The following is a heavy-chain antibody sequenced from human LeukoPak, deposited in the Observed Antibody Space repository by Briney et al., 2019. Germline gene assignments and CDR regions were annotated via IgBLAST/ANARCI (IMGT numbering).Heavy chain of an antibody. J-gene: IGHJ6*03. V-gene: IGHV1-69*13. CDR2: IIPIFATP. CDR3: RSDTLTGSFDSNYMDV. Sequence: GASVKVSCKASGGTFSAYSLNWVRQAPGQGLEYVGGIIPIFATPNNAQRPSYAQKFQGRVTITADESTSTAYMELSSLRSEDTAVYYCRSDTLTGSFDSNYMDVWGKGTTVIISS. D-gene: IGHD3-9*01. CDR1: GGTFSAYS.